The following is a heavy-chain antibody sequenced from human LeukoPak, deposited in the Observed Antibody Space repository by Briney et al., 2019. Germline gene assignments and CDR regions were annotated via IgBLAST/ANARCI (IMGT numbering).Heavy chain of an antibody. CDR1: GGSISSYY. D-gene: IGHD3-22*01. Sequence: SETLSLTCTVSGGSISSYYWSWIRQPPGKGLEWIGYIYYSGSTNYNPSLKSRVTISVDTSKNQFSLKLSSVTAADTAVYYCARGGGFASGYLLWGQGTLVTVSS. CDR3: ARGGGFASGYLL. J-gene: IGHJ4*02. CDR2: IYYSGST. V-gene: IGHV4-59*01.